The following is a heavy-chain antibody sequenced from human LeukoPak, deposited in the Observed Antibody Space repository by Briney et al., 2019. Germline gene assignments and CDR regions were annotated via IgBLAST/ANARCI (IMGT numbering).Heavy chain of an antibody. J-gene: IGHJ5*02. Sequence: GASVKVSCKASGGTFSSYAISWVRQGPGQGLEWMGRIIPILGIANYAQKFQGRVTITAYKSTNTAYMELSSLRSEDTAVYYCTRSGTLNWFDPWGQGTLVTVSS. V-gene: IGHV1-69*04. CDR3: TRSGTLNWFDP. CDR2: IIPILGIA. CDR1: GGTFSSYA.